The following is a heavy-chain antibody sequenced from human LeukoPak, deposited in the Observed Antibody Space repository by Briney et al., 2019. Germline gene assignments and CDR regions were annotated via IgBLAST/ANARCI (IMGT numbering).Heavy chain of an antibody. Sequence: GGSPRLSCEASGFTFSIFPMHWVRQAPGKGLEWVALISSGSEKYYAGSVKGRFTISRDNSKNMLYLQMNSLRADDTAVYYCARDLELSAVYYFDSWGQGTLVIVSS. CDR2: ISSGSEK. CDR3: ARDLELSAVYYFDS. J-gene: IGHJ4*02. D-gene: IGHD3-3*01. V-gene: IGHV3-30*04. CDR1: GFTFSIFP.